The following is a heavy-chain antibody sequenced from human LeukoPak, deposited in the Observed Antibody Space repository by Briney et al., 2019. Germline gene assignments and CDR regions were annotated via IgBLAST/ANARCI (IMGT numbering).Heavy chain of an antibody. J-gene: IGHJ4*02. V-gene: IGHV1-18*01. CDR2: ISTYNGDT. CDR3: ARDTNNEIDY. Sequence: ALVKVSCKTSGYPFSTYGVAWVRQAPGQGLEWMGWISTYNGDTQYSQKFQGRVALTRDTSTNTVHMELWSLRSDDTAVHYCARDTNNEIDYWGQGTLVIVSS. D-gene: IGHD2-8*01. CDR1: GYPFSTYG.